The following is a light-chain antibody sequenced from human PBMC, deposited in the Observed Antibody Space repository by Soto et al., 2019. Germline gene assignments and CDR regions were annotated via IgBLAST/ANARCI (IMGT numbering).Light chain of an antibody. CDR1: QGISNY. J-gene: IGKJ1*01. V-gene: IGKV1-27*01. CDR3: QKYNTGT. Sequence: DIQMTQSPSSLSASVGDRVTITCLASQGISNYLAWYQQKPGKVPKLLIYAASTLQSGVPSRFSGSGSGTDFTLTISSLQPEDVATYYCQKYNTGTFGQGTKVEIK. CDR2: AAS.